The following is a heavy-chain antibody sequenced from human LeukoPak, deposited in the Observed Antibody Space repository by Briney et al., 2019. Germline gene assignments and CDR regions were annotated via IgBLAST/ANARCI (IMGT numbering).Heavy chain of an antibody. CDR2: IYPGDSDT. Sequence: LGESLKISCKGSGYSFTSYWIGWVRQMPGKGLEWMGIIYPGDSDTRYSPSFQGQVTISADKSISTAYLQWSSLKASDTAMYYCARHPYCSSTSCYPCYFDYWGQGTLVAVSS. CDR3: ARHPYCSSTSCYPCYFDY. D-gene: IGHD2-2*01. V-gene: IGHV5-51*01. J-gene: IGHJ4*02. CDR1: GYSFTSYW.